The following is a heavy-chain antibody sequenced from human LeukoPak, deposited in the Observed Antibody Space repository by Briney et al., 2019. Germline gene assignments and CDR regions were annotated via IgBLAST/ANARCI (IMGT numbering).Heavy chain of an antibody. CDR2: INHSGST. J-gene: IGHJ5*02. CDR3: ASVYSSSWYDHWFDP. CDR1: GGSFSGYY. V-gene: IGHV4-34*01. D-gene: IGHD6-13*01. Sequence: SETLSLTCAVYGGSFSGYYWSWIRQPPGKGLEWIGEINHSGSTNYNPSLKSRVTISVDTSKNQFSLKLSSVTAADTAVYYCASVYSSSWYDHWFDPWGQGTLVTVSS.